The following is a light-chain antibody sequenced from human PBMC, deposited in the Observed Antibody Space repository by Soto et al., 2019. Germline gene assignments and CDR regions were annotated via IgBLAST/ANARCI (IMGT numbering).Light chain of an antibody. CDR2: DDS. CDR3: QVWDSSREHVV. CDR1: NIGGKS. Sequence: SYELTQPPSVSVAPGQTARITCWGNNIGGKSVHWYQQKPGQAPALVVYDDSDRPSGIPERISGSNSGNTATLTVSRVEVGDEADYYCQVWDSSREHVVFGGGTQLTVL. V-gene: IGLV3-21*02. J-gene: IGLJ2*01.